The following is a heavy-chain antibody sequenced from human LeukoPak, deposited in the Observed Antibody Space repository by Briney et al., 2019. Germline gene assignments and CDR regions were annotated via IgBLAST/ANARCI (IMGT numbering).Heavy chain of an antibody. CDR3: ARGLYASGSTHDF. V-gene: IGHV3-7*03. Sequence: PGGSLRLSCAASGFTFSMNWVSWVRQAPGKGLEWVANIKHDGSERYYGDSVKGRFTISRDNAKNSLYLQMNSLRAEDTAVYYCARGLYASGSTHDFWGQGALVAVSS. CDR1: GFTFSMNW. J-gene: IGHJ4*02. D-gene: IGHD3-10*01. CDR2: IKHDGSER.